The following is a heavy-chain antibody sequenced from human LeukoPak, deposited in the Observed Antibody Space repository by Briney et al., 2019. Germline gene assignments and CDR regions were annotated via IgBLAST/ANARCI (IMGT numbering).Heavy chain of an antibody. CDR1: GYTFTSYG. Sequence: ASVKVSCKASGYTFTSYGISWVRQAPGQGLEWMGWISAYNGNTNYAQKLQGRVTMTTDTSTSTAYMELRSLRSDDTAVYYCARGSDSWSGYYTPYYFDYWGQGTLVTVSS. J-gene: IGHJ4*02. CDR2: ISAYNGNT. D-gene: IGHD3-3*01. V-gene: IGHV1-18*01. CDR3: ARGSDSWSGYYTPYYFDY.